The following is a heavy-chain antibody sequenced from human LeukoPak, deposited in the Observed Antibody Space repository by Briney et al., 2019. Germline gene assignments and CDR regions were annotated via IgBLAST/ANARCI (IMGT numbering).Heavy chain of an antibody. CDR3: ARWEQLQVY. J-gene: IGHJ4*02. CDR2: INHSGST. V-gene: IGHV4-34*01. Sequence: SETLSLTCAVCGGSFSGYYWSWIRQPPGKGLEWIGEINHSGSTNYNPSLKSRVTISVDTSKNQFSLKLSSVTAADTAVYYCARWEQLQVYWGQGTLVTVSS. CDR1: GGSFSGYY. D-gene: IGHD6-6*01.